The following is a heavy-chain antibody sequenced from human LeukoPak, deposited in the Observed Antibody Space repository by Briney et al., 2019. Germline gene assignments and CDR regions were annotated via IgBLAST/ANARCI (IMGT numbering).Heavy chain of an antibody. V-gene: IGHV3-48*04. J-gene: IGHJ4*02. CDR3: ARDSRWLQADFDY. Sequence: GGSLRLSCAASGFTFSSSAMSWVRQAPGKGLEWVSYISSSGSTIYYADSVKGRFTISRGNAKNSLYLQMNSLRAEDTAVYYCARDSRWLQADFDYWGQGTLVTVSS. CDR2: ISSSGSTI. D-gene: IGHD5-24*01. CDR1: GFTFSSSA.